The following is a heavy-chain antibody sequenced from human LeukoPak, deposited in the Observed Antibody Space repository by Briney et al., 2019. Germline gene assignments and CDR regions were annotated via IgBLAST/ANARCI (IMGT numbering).Heavy chain of an antibody. CDR2: ISYDGSNK. J-gene: IGHJ4*02. V-gene: IGHV3-30-3*01. D-gene: IGHD1-26*01. Sequence: PGGSLRLSCAASGFTFSSYAMHWVRQAPGKGLEWVAVISYDGSNKYYADSVKGRFTVSRDNSKTTLYLQMNSLRADDTAVYYCAKGGPTGSNYFDFWGQGTLVTVSS. CDR3: AKGGPTGSNYFDF. CDR1: GFTFSSYA.